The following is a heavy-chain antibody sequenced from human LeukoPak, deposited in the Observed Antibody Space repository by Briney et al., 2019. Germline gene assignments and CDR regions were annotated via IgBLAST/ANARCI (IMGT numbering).Heavy chain of an antibody. J-gene: IGHJ4*02. Sequence: GGSLRLSCAASGFSFSRYGIHWVRQAPGKGLEWAAFIQHDASNKYYADSVKGRFTISRDNSKNTLYLQMNSLRAEDTAVYYCAKVGAVAAHYYFDYWGQGTLVTVSS. D-gene: IGHD6-19*01. CDR3: AKVGAVAAHYYFDY. CDR1: GFSFSRYG. V-gene: IGHV3-30*02. CDR2: IQHDASNK.